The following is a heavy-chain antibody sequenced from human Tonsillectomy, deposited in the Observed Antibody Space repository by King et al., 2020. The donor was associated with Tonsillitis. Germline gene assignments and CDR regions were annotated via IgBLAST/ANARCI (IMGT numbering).Heavy chain of an antibody. V-gene: IGHV3-48*04. CDR2: ISSSSRTI. J-gene: IGHJ3*02. D-gene: IGHD3-22*01. CDR3: ARSDYYDSSGYSVSDAFDI. CDR1: GFTFGTYS. Sequence: VQLVESGGGLVQPGGSLRLSCAASGFTFGTYSMSWVRQAPGKGLEWVSFISSSSRTIYYADSVKGRFTISRDNAKDSLYLQMNSLRAEDTAVYYCARSDYYDSSGYSVSDAFDIWGQGTMVTVSS.